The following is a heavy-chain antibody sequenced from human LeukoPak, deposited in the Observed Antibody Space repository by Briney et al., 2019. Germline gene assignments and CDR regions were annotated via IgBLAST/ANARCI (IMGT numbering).Heavy chain of an antibody. J-gene: IGHJ3*02. CDR2: ISSSSSFI. Sequence: GGTLRLSCAASGFTFSSYSMNWVRQAPGEGLEWVSSISSSSSFIYYADSVKGRFTISRDNAKNSLYLQMNSLRAEDTAVYYCARAGWELLRSAFDIWGQGTMVTVSS. CDR3: ARAGWELLRSAFDI. D-gene: IGHD1-26*01. CDR1: GFTFSSYS. V-gene: IGHV3-21*01.